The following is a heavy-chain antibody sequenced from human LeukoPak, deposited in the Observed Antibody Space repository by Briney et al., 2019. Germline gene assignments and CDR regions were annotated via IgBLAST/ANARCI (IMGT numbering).Heavy chain of an antibody. Sequence: GGSLRLSCAASGFTFSSYSMNWVRQAPGKGLEWVSYISSSSSTIYYADSVKGRFTISRDNAKNSLCLQMNSLRVEDTALYFCAKGIDILTGYYTDWGQGTLVTVSS. D-gene: IGHD3-9*01. J-gene: IGHJ4*02. CDR2: ISSSSSTI. CDR1: GFTFSSYS. V-gene: IGHV3-48*04. CDR3: AKGIDILTGYYTD.